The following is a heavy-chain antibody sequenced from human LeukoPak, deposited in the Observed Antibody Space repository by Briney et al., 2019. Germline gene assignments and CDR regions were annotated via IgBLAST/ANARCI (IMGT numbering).Heavy chain of an antibody. D-gene: IGHD2-2*01. CDR3: ARAVVVPAAVYYYYYGMDV. CDR2: ISGSGGST. V-gene: IGHV3-23*01. J-gene: IGHJ6*02. Sequence: PGGSLRLSCAASGFTFSSYAMSWVRQAPGKGLEWVSAISGSGGSTYYADSVKGRFTISRDNSKNTLYLQMNSLRAEDTAVYYCARAVVVPAAVYYYYYGMDVWGQGTTVTVSS. CDR1: GFTFSSYA.